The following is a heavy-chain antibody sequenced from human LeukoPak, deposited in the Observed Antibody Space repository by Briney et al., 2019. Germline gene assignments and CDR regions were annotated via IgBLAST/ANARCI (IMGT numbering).Heavy chain of an antibody. D-gene: IGHD6-19*01. CDR3: ARDSEDEAVVEGPLAFDI. V-gene: IGHV4-61*05. CDR2: IYYSGST. J-gene: IGHJ3*02. CDR1: GGSISSSSYY. Sequence: SETLSLTCTVSGGSISSSSYYWGWIRQPPGKGLEWIGYIYYSGSTNYNPSLKSRVTISVDTSKNQFSLKLSSVTAADTAVYYCARDSEDEAVVEGPLAFDIWGQGTMVTVSS.